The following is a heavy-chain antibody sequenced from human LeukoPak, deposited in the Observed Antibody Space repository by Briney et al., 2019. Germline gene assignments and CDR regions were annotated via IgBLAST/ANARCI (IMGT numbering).Heavy chain of an antibody. D-gene: IGHD6-13*01. CDR3: ASTRNSSSWYYYYYYMDV. Sequence: PSETLSLTCTVSGGSISSSSYYWGWIRQPPGKGLEWIGSIYYSGSTYYNPSLKSRVTISVDTSKNQFSLKLSSVTAADTAVYYCASTRNSSSWYYYYYYMDVWGKGTTVTVSS. CDR1: GGSISSSSYY. V-gene: IGHV4-39*07. J-gene: IGHJ6*03. CDR2: IYYSGST.